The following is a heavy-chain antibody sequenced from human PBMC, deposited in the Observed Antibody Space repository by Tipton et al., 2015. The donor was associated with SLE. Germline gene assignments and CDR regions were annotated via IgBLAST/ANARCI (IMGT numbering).Heavy chain of an antibody. V-gene: IGHV4-61*02. CDR1: GGSISSGSYY. D-gene: IGHD6-6*01. CDR3: ARAEDSSSSLGFDY. J-gene: IGHJ4*02. CDR2: IYTSGSP. Sequence: TLSLTCTVSGGSISSGSYYWSWIRQPAGKGLEWIGRIYTSGSPTYNPSLKSRVTISVDTPKNHFSLKLSSVTAADTAVYYCARAEDSSSSLGFDYWGQGTLVTVSS.